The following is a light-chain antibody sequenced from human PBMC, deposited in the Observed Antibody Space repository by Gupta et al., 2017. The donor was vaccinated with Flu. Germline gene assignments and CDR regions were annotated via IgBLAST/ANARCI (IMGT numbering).Light chain of an antibody. CDR2: HES. V-gene: IGLV2-11*03. J-gene: IGLJ2*01. Sequence: VGSNDYFGCQQLPAAAPVLLIYHESKRHSAAPARFCASTYGTTATMTITRAQEEDEADYYYYSHYGICNNVVFGGGTKLTVL. CDR3: YSHYGICNNVV. CDR1: VGSNDY.